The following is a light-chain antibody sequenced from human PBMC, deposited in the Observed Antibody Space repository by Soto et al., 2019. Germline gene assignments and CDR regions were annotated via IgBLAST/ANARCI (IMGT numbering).Light chain of an antibody. CDR1: SSDVGGYNF. CDR3: SSYAGSNNRYV. V-gene: IGLV2-8*01. J-gene: IGLJ1*01. Sequence: QSALTQPPSASGSPGQSVTISCTGTSSDVGGYNFVSWYQQHPGKAPKLIIYEVSKRPSGVPDRFSGSKSGNTASLTVSGLQAEDEDDYYCSSYAGSNNRYVFGTGTKLTVL. CDR2: EVS.